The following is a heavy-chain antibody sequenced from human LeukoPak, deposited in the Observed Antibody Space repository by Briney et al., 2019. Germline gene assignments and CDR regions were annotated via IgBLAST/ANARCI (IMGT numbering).Heavy chain of an antibody. D-gene: IGHD6-6*01. CDR3: ARSIPRDAFDI. Sequence: SETLSLTCTVSGGSISSYYWSWIRQPPGRGLEWIGYIYYSGSTNYNPSLKSRVTISVDTPKNQFSLKLSFVTAADTAVYYCARSIPRDAFDIWGQGTMVTVSS. CDR1: GGSISSYY. V-gene: IGHV4-59*01. J-gene: IGHJ3*02. CDR2: IYYSGST.